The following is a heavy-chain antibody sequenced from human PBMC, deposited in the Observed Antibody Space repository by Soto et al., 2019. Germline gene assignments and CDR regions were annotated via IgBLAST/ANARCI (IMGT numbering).Heavy chain of an antibody. CDR3: ARDRLGATGDY. D-gene: IGHD1-26*01. V-gene: IGHV1-18*01. J-gene: IGHJ4*02. CDR2: LSAYNSNI. Sequence: VQQTPGQGLEWMVWLSAYNSNINYAQKLQGRVTMNTDTSTSTAYMELRRLRSADTAVYFCARDRLGATGDYWGQGTLVTVSS.